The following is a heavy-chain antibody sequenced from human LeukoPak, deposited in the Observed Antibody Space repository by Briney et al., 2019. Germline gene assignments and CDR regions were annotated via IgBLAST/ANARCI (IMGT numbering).Heavy chain of an antibody. CDR2: ISSSGYYI. CDR3: AKGVNYFVLEY. J-gene: IGHJ4*02. V-gene: IGHV3-21*04. Sequence: NPGGSLRLSCAASGFTFSSYTMNWVRQAPGKGLEWVSSISSSGYYIYYADSMKGRFTISRDNAKNSLYLQMNSLRAEDTAVYYCAKGVNYFVLEYWGQGTLVTISS. CDR1: GFTFSSYT. D-gene: IGHD3-10*02.